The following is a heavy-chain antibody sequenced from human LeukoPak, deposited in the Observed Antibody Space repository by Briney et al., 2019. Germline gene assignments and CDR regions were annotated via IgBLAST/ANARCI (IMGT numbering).Heavy chain of an antibody. CDR2: INAGNGNT. D-gene: IGHD3-22*01. CDR1: GYTFTSYA. Sequence: ASVTVSCKASGYTFTSYAMHWVRQAPGQRLEWMGWINAGNGNTKYSQKFQGRVTITRDTSASTAYMELSSLRSEDTAVYYCALPDPNYYDSSGLDYWGQGTLVTVSS. J-gene: IGHJ4*02. V-gene: IGHV1-3*01. CDR3: ALPDPNYYDSSGLDY.